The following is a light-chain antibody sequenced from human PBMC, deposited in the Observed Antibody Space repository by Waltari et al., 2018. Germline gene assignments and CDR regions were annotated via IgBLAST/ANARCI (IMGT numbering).Light chain of an antibody. V-gene: IGLV3-21*01. CDR1: NIGTQS. CDR3: QVWDASRDHHP. CDR2: YDV. J-gene: IGLJ1*01. Sequence: SYVLTQPPSVSVAPGDTARITCGGTNIGTQSVHRYQQKPCQAPVLVIYYDVDRPSGVPERFSGSNLGNTATLTISSVEAGDEADYYCQVWDASRDHHPFGTGTKVTVL.